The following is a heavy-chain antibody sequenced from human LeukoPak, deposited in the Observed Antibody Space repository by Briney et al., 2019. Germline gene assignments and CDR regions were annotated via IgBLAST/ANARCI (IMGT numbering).Heavy chain of an antibody. D-gene: IGHD3-10*01. CDR3: ARPGPAGFDAFDI. CDR1: GYSFTSYW. Sequence: SGESLKISCKGSGYSFTSYWIGWVRQMPGEGLEWMGIIYPGDSDTRYSPSFQGQVTISADKSISTAYLQWSSLKASDTAMYYCARPGPAGFDAFDIWGQGTMVTVSS. CDR2: IYPGDSDT. V-gene: IGHV5-51*01. J-gene: IGHJ3*02.